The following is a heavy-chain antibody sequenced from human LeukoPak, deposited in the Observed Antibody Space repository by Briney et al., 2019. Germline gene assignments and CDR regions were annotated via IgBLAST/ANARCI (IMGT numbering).Heavy chain of an antibody. Sequence: PGGSLRLSCAVSGFTFTDTYMTWIRQAPGKGLESLSYISPSGTDISYADSVKGRFTISRDNAKNSLYLQMNSLRVEDTAVYYCVCLGLGGLSLDWGQGTLVTVSS. CDR2: ISPSGTDI. CDR1: GFTFTDTY. V-gene: IGHV3-11*04. D-gene: IGHD3-16*01. CDR3: VCLGLGGLSLD. J-gene: IGHJ4*02.